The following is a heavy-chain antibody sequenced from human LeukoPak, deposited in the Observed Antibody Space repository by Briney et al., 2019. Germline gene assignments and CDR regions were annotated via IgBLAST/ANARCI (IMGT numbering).Heavy chain of an antibody. Sequence: PGGSLRLSCAASGFTFSSYSMNWVRQAPGKGLEWVSSISSSSSYIYYADSVKGPFTISRDNAKNSLYLQMNSLRAEDTAVYYCARDGETSNWGVLFWGQGTLVTVSS. D-gene: IGHD7-27*01. CDR2: ISSSSSYI. V-gene: IGHV3-21*01. J-gene: IGHJ4*02. CDR1: GFTFSSYS. CDR3: ARDGETSNWGVLF.